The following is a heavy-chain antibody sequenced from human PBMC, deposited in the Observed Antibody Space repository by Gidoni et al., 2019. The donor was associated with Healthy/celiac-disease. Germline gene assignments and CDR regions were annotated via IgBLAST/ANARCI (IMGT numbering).Heavy chain of an antibody. Sequence: QVQLVESGGGLVKPGGSLRLSCAASGFTFSDYYMSWIRQAPGKGLEWVSYISSRGSTIYYADSVKGRFTICRNNAKNSLYLQMNSLRAEDTAVYYCARYMEMATMFDYWGQGTLVTVSS. V-gene: IGHV3-11*01. CDR3: ARYMEMATMFDY. CDR1: GFTFSDYY. CDR2: ISSRGSTI. J-gene: IGHJ4*02. D-gene: IGHD5-12*01.